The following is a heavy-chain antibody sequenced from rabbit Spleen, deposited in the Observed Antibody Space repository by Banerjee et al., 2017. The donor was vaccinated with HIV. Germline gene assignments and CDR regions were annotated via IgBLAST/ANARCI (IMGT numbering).Heavy chain of an antibody. D-gene: IGHD8-1*01. V-gene: IGHV1S45*01. CDR2: IDTGSSGFT. CDR3: ARDTGSSFSTYGMDL. CDR1: GFSFSSNW. J-gene: IGHJ6*01. Sequence: QQQLEESGGGLVKPGGTLTLTCTVSGFSFSSNWICWVRQAPGKGLEWIACIDTGSSGFTYFATWAKGRFTCSKTSSTTVTLQMTRLTAADTATYFCARDTGSSFSTYGMDLWGPGTLVTVS.